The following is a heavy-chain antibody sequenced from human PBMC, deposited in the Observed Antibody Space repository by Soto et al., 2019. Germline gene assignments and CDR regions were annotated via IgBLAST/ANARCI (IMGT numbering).Heavy chain of an antibody. CDR2: IYNSGST. D-gene: IGHD1-1*01. CDR1: RGSITSSGYY. V-gene: IGHV4-30-4*01. Sequence: SETLSLTCSVSRGSITSSGYYWSWIRQHPGKGLEWIGDIYNSGSTHYNPSLKSRVSILLDTSKNQFSLKLSSVNAADTAVYYCARDRANSPDYFDYWGQGALVTVSS. J-gene: IGHJ4*02. CDR3: ARDRANSPDYFDY.